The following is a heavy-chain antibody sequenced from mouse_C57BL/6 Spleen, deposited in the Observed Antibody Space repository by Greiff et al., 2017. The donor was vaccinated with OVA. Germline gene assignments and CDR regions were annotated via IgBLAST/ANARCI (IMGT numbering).Heavy chain of an antibody. CDR1: GYTFTSYW. D-gene: IGHD2-14*01. Sequence: QVQLKQPGAELVRPGSSVKLSCKASGYTFTSYWMHWVKQRPIQGLEWIGNIDPSDSETHYNQKFKDKATLTVDKSSRTAYKQLSSLTSEDSAVYYCARWVPYYAMDYWGQGTSVTVAS. CDR2: IDPSDSET. V-gene: IGHV1-52*01. CDR3: ARWVPYYAMDY. J-gene: IGHJ4*01.